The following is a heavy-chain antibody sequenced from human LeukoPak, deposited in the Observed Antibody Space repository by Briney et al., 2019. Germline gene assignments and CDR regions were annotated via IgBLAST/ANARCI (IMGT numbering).Heavy chain of an antibody. CDR3: ASLSLQNY. Sequence: SVKVSCKASGGTFSSYAISWVRQAPGQGFEWMGGIIPIFGTANYAQKFQVRVTITTDESTSTAYMELSSLRSEDTAVYYCASLSLQNYWGQGTLVTVSS. J-gene: IGHJ4*02. CDR2: IIPIFGTA. V-gene: IGHV1-69*05. CDR1: GGTFSSYA.